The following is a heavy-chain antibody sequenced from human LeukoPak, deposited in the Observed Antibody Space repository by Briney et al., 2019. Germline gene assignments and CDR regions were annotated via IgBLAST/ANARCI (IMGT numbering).Heavy chain of an antibody. CDR1: GGTFSSYA. J-gene: IGHJ4*02. Sequence: GASVKVSCKASGGTFSSYAISWVRQAPGQGLEWMGRIIPILGIANYAQKFQGRVTITADKSTSTAYMELSSLRSEDTAVYYCARARDSGYDPGLDYWGQGTLVTVSS. CDR2: IIPILGIA. CDR3: ARARDSGYDPGLDY. V-gene: IGHV1-69*04. D-gene: IGHD5-12*01.